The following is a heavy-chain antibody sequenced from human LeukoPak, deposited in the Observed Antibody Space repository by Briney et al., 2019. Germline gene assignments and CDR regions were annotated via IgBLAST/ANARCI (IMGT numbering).Heavy chain of an antibody. CDR3: ARGDSSSSDY. J-gene: IGHJ4*02. CDR1: GGSFSGYY. CDR2: IYHSGST. V-gene: IGHV4-34*01. Sequence: PSETLSLTCAVYGGSFSGYYWSWIRQPPGKGLEWIGSIYHSGSTYYNPSLKSRVTISVDTSKNQFSLKLSSVTAADTAVYYCARGDSSSSDYWGQGTLVTVSS. D-gene: IGHD6-6*01.